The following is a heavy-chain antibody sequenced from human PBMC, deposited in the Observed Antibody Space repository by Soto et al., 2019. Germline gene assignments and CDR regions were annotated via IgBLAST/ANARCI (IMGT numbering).Heavy chain of an antibody. J-gene: IGHJ6*02. Sequence: GGSLKLSCAASGFTVGSHAMSWVRQAPGKGLEWVSSISGSGDGTYYGDSVKGRFTISRDSSSSTLYLQMDNLRGEDTAVYFCTRSRRSILMVYGFGGMDVWGQGTTVTVSS. CDR2: ISGSGDGT. CDR1: GFTVGSHA. D-gene: IGHD2-8*01. V-gene: IGHV3-23*01. CDR3: TRSRRSILMVYGFGGMDV.